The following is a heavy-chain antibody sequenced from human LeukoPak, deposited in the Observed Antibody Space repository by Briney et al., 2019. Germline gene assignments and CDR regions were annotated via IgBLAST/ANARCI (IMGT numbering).Heavy chain of an antibody. CDR3: ARDSSYQGFSDY. J-gene: IGHJ4*02. D-gene: IGHD3-3*01. CDR2: INPSGGST. V-gene: IGHV1-46*01. Sequence: ASVKVSCKASGYTFTSYYMHWVRQAPRQGLEWMGIINPSGGSTSYAQKFQGRVTMTRDTSTNTVYMELSSLRSEDTAVYYCARDSSYQGFSDYWGQGTLVTVSS. CDR1: GYTFTSYY.